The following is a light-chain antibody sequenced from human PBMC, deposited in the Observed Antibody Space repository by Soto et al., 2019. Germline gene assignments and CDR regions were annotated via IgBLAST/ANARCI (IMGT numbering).Light chain of an antibody. CDR2: GAS. V-gene: IGKV3-15*01. CDR3: QQYNNWPPDT. CDR1: QSVSSN. J-gene: IGKJ2*01. Sequence: EIVMTQSPATLSVSPGERATLSCRASQSVSSNLAWYQHKPGQAPRLLIYGASARATGIPARFSGSGSGTEFTLTISSLQSEDFVVYYCQQYNNWPPDTFGQGTKLEIK.